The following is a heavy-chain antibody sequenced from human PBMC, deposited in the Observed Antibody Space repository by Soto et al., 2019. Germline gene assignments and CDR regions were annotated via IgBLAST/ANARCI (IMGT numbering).Heavy chain of an antibody. V-gene: IGHV1-69*01. Sequence: QVHLVQSGAEVKKPGSSVQVSCKTSGGSFNNYAVSWVRQAPGQGLEWMGGIIPNFDTPNYAQKFHNRVTIIADESTSTVYMELRSLRSNDTAVYYCAVAMVREILIFESSGMHVWGQGTTVIVSS. CDR1: GGSFNNYA. J-gene: IGHJ6*02. CDR3: AVAMVREILIFESSGMHV. D-gene: IGHD3-10*01. CDR2: IIPNFDTP.